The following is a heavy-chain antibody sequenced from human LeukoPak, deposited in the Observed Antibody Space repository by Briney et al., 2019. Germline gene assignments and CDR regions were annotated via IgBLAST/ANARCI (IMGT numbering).Heavy chain of an antibody. V-gene: IGHV1-46*01. J-gene: IGHJ4*02. CDR1: GYTFTSYY. CDR2: INPSGGRT. Sequence: ASVKVSCKASGYTFTSYYMHRVRQAPGQGLEWMGIINPSGGRTSYAQKFQGRVTMTRDTSTGTVYMELSSLRSEDTAVYYCASLRSGDYEGFDYWGQGTLVTVSS. CDR3: ASLRSGDYEGFDY. D-gene: IGHD2-21*02.